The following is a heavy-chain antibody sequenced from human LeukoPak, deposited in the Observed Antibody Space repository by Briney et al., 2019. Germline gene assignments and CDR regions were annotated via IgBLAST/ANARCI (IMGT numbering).Heavy chain of an antibody. J-gene: IGHJ3*02. CDR3: VKEGERYCSGGSCYSGAFDI. D-gene: IGHD2-15*01. CDR1: GFTFSSYA. V-gene: IGHV3-64D*06. CDR2: ISSNGGST. Sequence: GESLRLSCSASGFTFSSYAMHWVRQAPGKGLEYASAISSNGGSTYYADSVKGRFTISRDNSKNTLYLQMSSLRAEDTAVYYCVKEGERYCSGGSCYSGAFDIWGLGTMVTVSS.